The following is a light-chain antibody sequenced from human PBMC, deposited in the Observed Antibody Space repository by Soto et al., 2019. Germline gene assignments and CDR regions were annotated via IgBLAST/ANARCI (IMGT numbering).Light chain of an antibody. CDR1: ESIRIH. J-gene: IGKJ5*01. V-gene: IGKV1-39*01. Sequence: DIQMTQSPSSLSASIGDRVSIICRASESIRIHLNWYQQKPGKAPRLLIYAASRLQSGVPSRFSGTGSGTDLTRTISSVQPEDCAIDYCQQTFGKPLVTFGQGTRLEIK. CDR2: AAS. CDR3: QQTFGKPLVT.